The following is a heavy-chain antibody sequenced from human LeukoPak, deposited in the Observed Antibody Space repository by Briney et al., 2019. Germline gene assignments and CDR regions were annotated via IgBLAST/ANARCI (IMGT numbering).Heavy chain of an antibody. D-gene: IGHD3-10*01. CDR3: ARVEWFGELSPFDI. CDR2: IYYSGST. CDR1: GGSITGYS. J-gene: IGHJ3*02. V-gene: IGHV4-59*01. Sequence: SETLSLTCSVSGGSITGYSWHWIRQPPGRGLEWIGYIYYSGSTNYNPSLKSRVTISVDTSKNQFSLKLSSVTAADTAVYYCARVEWFGELSPFDIWGQGTMVTVSS.